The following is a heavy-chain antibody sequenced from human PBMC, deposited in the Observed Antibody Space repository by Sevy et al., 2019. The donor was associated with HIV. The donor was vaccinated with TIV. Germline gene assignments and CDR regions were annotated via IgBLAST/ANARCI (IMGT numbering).Heavy chain of an antibody. D-gene: IGHD4-17*01. CDR1: GESFSNYY. V-gene: IGHV4-34*01. J-gene: IGHJ4*02. Sequence: SETLSLTCAVYGESFSNYYWSWIRLSPGKGLESIGEIDHSGRSDYNPSLKSRVTMSVDTSKSQFSLKLTSVTAADTAVYYCARGPKPLRSDYGDYRGVGYYFDSWGQRTLVTVSS. CDR3: ARGPKPLRSDYGDYRGVGYYFDS. CDR2: IDHSGRS.